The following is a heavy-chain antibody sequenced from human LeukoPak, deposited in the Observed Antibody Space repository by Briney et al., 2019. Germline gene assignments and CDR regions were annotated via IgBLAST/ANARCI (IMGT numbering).Heavy chain of an antibody. CDR3: AREFSSSCLDF. J-gene: IGHJ4*02. D-gene: IGHD2-2*01. CDR1: GFTFAGYY. CDR2: INPRGDST. V-gene: IGHV1-46*01. Sequence: ASVKVSCKASGFTFAGYYMHWVRQAPGQALEWIGIINPRGDSTSYAQNFQGRVSMTKDTSSSTLFMELHSLRSEDTAVYYCAREFSSSCLDFWGLGTLVTVSS.